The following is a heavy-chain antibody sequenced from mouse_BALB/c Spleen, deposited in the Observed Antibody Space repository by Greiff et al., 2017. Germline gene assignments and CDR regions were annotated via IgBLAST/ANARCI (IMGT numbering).Heavy chain of an antibody. CDR1: GFTFSDYY. V-gene: IGHV5-4*02. J-gene: IGHJ2*01. CDR3: ARHCGNYLHFDY. Sequence: EVQLVESGGGLVKPGGSLKLSCAASGFTFSDYYMYWVRQTPEKRLEWVATISDGGSYTYYPDSVKGRFTISRDNAKNTLYLQMSSLKSEDTAMYYCARHCGNYLHFDYWGQGTTLTVSS. D-gene: IGHD2-1*01. CDR2: ISDGGSYT.